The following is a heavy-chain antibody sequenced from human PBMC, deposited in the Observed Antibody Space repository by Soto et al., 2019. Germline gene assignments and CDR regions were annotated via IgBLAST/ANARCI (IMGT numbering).Heavy chain of an antibody. V-gene: IGHV5-51*01. CDR3: ARAGYSSSPRKIYYFDY. J-gene: IGHJ4*02. Sequence: PGESLKISCKGSGYSFTSYWIGWVRQMPGKGLEWMGIIYPGDSDTRYSPSFQGQVTISADKSISTAYLQWSSLKASDTAMYYCARAGYSSSPRKIYYFDYWGQGTLVTVSS. CDR2: IYPGDSDT. D-gene: IGHD6-6*01. CDR1: GYSFTSYW.